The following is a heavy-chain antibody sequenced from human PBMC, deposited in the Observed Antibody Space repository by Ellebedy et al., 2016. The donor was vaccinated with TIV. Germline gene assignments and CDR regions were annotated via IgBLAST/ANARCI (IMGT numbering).Heavy chain of an antibody. J-gene: IGHJ3*02. CDR2: ISYSGST. CDR3: ARDNGSGSWSTEFDI. Sequence: GSLRLSXAVSGGSISSYYWSWIRQPPGKGLECIGYISYSGSTNYNPSLKSRVTISVDTSKNQFSLKLSSVTAADTAVYYCARDNGSGSWSTEFDIWGQGTMVTVSS. D-gene: IGHD3-10*01. CDR1: GGSISSYY. V-gene: IGHV4-59*01.